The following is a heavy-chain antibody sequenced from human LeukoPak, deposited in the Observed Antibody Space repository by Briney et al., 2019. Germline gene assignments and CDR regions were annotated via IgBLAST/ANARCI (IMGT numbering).Heavy chain of an antibody. V-gene: IGHV3-30*09. Sequence: GGSLRLSCAASGFTFSSFAIYWVCQAPGKGLQWVALISYDGTHKYYADSVKGRFAISRDNSRNTLYLQMNSLRPDDTAVYYCARDRGWSQTYGSGSYGLDYWGQGTLVTVSS. CDR3: ARDRGWSQTYGSGSYGLDY. CDR2: ISYDGTHK. J-gene: IGHJ4*02. CDR1: GFTFSSFA. D-gene: IGHD3-10*01.